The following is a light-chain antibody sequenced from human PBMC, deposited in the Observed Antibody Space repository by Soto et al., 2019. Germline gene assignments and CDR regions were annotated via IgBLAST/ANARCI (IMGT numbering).Light chain of an antibody. Sequence: QSALTQPASVSGSPGQSITISCTGTRSDVGGYDYVSWYQHHPGKAPKLMIYDAGNRPSGVSNRFSGSKSGNTASLTISGLQAEDEAAYYCSSYTSSSTYVFGSGTKLTVL. CDR3: SSYTSSSTYV. CDR2: DAG. CDR1: RSDVGGYDY. J-gene: IGLJ1*01. V-gene: IGLV2-14*03.